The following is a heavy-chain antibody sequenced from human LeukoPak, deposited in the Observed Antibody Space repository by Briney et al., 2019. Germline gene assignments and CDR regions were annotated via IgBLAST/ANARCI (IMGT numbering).Heavy chain of an antibody. Sequence: SETLSLTRTVSGGSISSSIYYWGWILQPPGKGLEWIGSIFHNGNTYYNSSLKSRLTVSVDTSKNQISLKLSSVTAADTAVYYCAKEVVGPWGQGTLVTVSS. D-gene: IGHD1-26*01. V-gene: IGHV4-39*07. J-gene: IGHJ5*02. CDR2: IFHNGNT. CDR3: AKEVVGP. CDR1: GGSISSSIYY.